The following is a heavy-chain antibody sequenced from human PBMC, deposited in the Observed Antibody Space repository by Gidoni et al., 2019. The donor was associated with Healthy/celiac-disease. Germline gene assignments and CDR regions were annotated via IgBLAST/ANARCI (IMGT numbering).Heavy chain of an antibody. Sequence: VQLVESGGGLVKPGGSLRLSCAASGFPFSSYSMTWVRQAPGKGLEWVSSISSSSSYIYYAESVKGRITISRDNAKNSLYLQMNSLRAEDTAVYYCARTDSLTKSAPFDYWGQGTLVTVSS. CDR1: GFPFSSYS. CDR3: ARTDSLTKSAPFDY. V-gene: IGHV3-21*01. J-gene: IGHJ4*02. D-gene: IGHD3-3*01. CDR2: ISSSSSYI.